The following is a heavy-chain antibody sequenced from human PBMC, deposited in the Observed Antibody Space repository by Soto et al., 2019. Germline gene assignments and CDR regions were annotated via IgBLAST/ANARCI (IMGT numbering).Heavy chain of an antibody. CDR2: ISGCNGNT. CDR1: GYTITSYG. J-gene: IGHJ6*02. Sequence: ASVKVSCKASGYTITSYGISWVRQVPGQGLEWMGWISGCNGNTKYAQKFQGRVTMTTDTSTSTAYMELRSLRSDDTAVFYCARDSMTIFGVVIKDYYYGMDVWGQGTTVTVSS. D-gene: IGHD3-3*01. V-gene: IGHV1-18*01. CDR3: ARDSMTIFGVVIKDYYYGMDV.